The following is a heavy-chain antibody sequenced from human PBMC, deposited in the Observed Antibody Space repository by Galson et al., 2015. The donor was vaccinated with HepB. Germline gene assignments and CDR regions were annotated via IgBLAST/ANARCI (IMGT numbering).Heavy chain of an antibody. CDR3: ARAYSNYEAGWFDP. V-gene: IGHV1-3*01. CDR1: GYIFTTYA. CDR2: ITAGNGNT. Sequence: SVKVSCKASGYIFTTYAIHWVRQAPGQRLEWMGWITAGNGNTKYSRKFQGRVTITRDTSANTAYMELSSLRSEDTAVYYCARAYSNYEAGWFDPWGQGTLVTISS. D-gene: IGHD4-11*01. J-gene: IGHJ5*02.